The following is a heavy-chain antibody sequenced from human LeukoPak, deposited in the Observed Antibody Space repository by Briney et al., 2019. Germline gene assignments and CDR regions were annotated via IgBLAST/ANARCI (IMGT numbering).Heavy chain of an antibody. CDR2: IYYSGST. Sequence: SETLSLTCTVSGGSISRSSYYWGWIRQPPGKGLEWIGSIYYSGSTYYNPSLKSRVTISVDTSKNQFSLKLSSVTAADTAVYYCARGRIYGDLTGYYNNWFDPWGQGTLVTVSS. J-gene: IGHJ5*02. CDR3: ARGRIYGDLTGYYNNWFDP. V-gene: IGHV4-39*07. D-gene: IGHD3-9*01. CDR1: GGSISRSSYY.